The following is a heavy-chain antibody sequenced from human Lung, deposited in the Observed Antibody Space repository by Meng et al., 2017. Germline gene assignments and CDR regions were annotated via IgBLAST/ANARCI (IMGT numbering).Heavy chain of an antibody. Sequence: SETLSLTCVVSGGSFSDYYWSWIRQPPGKGLEWMGEINHSGSTNYNPSLESRATISVDTSQHNLSLKLSSVTAADSAVYYCARGPTTMAHDFDYWGQGTLVTVSS. D-gene: IGHD4-11*01. CDR1: GGSFSDYY. CDR2: INHSGST. CDR3: ARGPTTMAHDFDY. J-gene: IGHJ4*02. V-gene: IGHV4-34*01.